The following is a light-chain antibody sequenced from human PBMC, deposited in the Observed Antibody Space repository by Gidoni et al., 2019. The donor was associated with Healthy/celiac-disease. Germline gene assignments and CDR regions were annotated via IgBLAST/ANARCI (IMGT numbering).Light chain of an antibody. J-gene: IGKJ4*01. Sequence: DIQMTQSPSSLSASVGDIVTITCRASQSIRSYLNWYQQKPGKAPKLLFYAASSLQSGVPSRFSGSGSGTDFTLTISSLQPEDFATYYCQQSYSTPLTFXGXTKVEIK. CDR1: QSIRSY. CDR2: AAS. CDR3: QQSYSTPLT. V-gene: IGKV1-39*01.